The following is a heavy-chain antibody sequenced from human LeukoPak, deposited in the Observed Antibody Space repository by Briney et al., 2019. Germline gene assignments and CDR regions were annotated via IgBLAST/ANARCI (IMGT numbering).Heavy chain of an antibody. J-gene: IGHJ5*02. Sequence: SETLSLTCTVSGGSISSSSYYWGWIRQPPGKGPEWIGSIYYSGSTYYNPSLKSRVTISVDTSKNQFSLKLSSVTAADTAVYYCAGRYFDWLRGIDPRGQGTLVTVSS. CDR2: IYYSGST. CDR3: AGRYFDWLRGIDP. V-gene: IGHV4-39*01. D-gene: IGHD3-9*01. CDR1: GGSISSSSYY.